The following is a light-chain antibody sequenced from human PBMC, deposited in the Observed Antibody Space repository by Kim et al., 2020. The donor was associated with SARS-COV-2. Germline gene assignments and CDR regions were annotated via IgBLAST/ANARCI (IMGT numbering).Light chain of an antibody. CDR3: QQYGSSPPKYT. V-gene: IGKV3-20*01. Sequence: EIVLTQSPGTLSLSPGERATLSCRASQSVSSSYFAWYQQKPGQAPRLLIYAASSRATGIPDRFSGSGSGTDFTLIISRLEPEDFAVYYCQQYGSSPPKYTFGQGTKLEIK. CDR2: AAS. J-gene: IGKJ2*01. CDR1: QSVSSSY.